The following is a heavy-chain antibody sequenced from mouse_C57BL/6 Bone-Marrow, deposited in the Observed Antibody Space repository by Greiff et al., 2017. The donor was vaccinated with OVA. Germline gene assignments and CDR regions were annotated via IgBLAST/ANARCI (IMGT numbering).Heavy chain of an antibody. CDR1: GFSLTSYA. Sequence: VQLKESGPGLVAPSQSLSITCTVSGFSLTSYAISWVRQPPGKGLEWLGVIWTGGGTNYNSALKSRLSISKDNSKSQVFLKMNSLQTDDTARYYCASPIYYGYDGAMDYWGQGTSVTVSS. D-gene: IGHD2-2*01. CDR2: IWTGGGT. J-gene: IGHJ4*01. CDR3: ASPIYYGYDGAMDY. V-gene: IGHV2-9-1*01.